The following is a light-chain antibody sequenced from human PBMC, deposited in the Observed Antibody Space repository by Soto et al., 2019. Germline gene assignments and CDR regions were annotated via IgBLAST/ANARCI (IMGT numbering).Light chain of an antibody. CDR2: GAS. CDR1: QSISNN. CDR3: QQYNNWPPRT. V-gene: IGKV3-15*01. J-gene: IGKJ2*01. Sequence: EIVMTQSPDTLSVSPGERATISCRASQSISNNLAWYQQKPGQAPSLLIYGASTRATGIPARFSGSGSGTEFTLTVSSLQSEDSAVYYCQQYNNWPPRTFGQGTKLEIK.